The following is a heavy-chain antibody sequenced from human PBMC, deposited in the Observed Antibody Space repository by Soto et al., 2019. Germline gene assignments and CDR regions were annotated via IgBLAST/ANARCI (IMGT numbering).Heavy chain of an antibody. CDR3: ASGVYDRSVYYPVIWFDY. V-gene: IGHV1-18*04. J-gene: IGHJ4*02. D-gene: IGHD3-22*01. CDR2: ISAYNGNT. CDR1: GYTFTSYG. Sequence: ASVKVSCKASGYTFTSYGISWVRQAPGQGLEWMGWISAYNGNTNYAQKLQGRVTITADKSTSTAYMELSSLRSEDTAVYYCASGVYDRSVYYPVIWFDYWGQGTLVTVSS.